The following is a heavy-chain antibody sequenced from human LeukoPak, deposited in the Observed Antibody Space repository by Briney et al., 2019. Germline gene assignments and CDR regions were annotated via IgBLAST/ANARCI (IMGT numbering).Heavy chain of an antibody. CDR1: GFTFSSYV. CDR3: AKQAAVAGLLNWFDP. D-gene: IGHD6-19*01. Sequence: GGSLRLSCAASGFTFSSYVMSWVRQAPGKGLEWVSAISGSGGSTYYADSVKGRFTISRDNSKNTLYLQMNSLRAEDTAVYYCAKQAAVAGLLNWFDPWGQGTLVTVSS. J-gene: IGHJ5*02. V-gene: IGHV3-23*01. CDR2: ISGSGGST.